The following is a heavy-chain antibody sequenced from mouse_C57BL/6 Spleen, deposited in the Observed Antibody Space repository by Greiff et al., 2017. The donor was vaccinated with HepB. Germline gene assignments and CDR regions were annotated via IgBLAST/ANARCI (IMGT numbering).Heavy chain of an antibody. CDR3: ARRYDYERGYYFDY. CDR2: IDPNSGGT. V-gene: IGHV1-72*01. D-gene: IGHD2-4*01. J-gene: IGHJ2*01. CDR1: GYTFTSYW. Sequence: VQLQQSGAELVKPGASVKLSCKASGYTFTSYWMHWVKQRPGRGLEWIGRIDPNSGGTKYNEKFKSKATLTVDKHSSPAYMQLSSLTSEASAVYYCARRYDYERGYYFDYWGQGTTLTVAS.